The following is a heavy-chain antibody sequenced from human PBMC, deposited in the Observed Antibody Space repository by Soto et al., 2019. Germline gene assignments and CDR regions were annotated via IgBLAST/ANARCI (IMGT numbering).Heavy chain of an antibody. J-gene: IGHJ6*02. CDR2: IIPIFGIP. D-gene: IGHD2-2*01. Sequence: GASVEVSCKASGGTFSRYNITWVRQAPGHGLEWIGRIIPIFGIPTYAQKFQGRVTFTADESTSTAYMELSSLRSDDTAVYYCAREDRDRETGLVPAAIDGMDVWGQGTTVTVSS. CDR3: AREDRDRETGLVPAAIDGMDV. V-gene: IGHV1-69*13. CDR1: GGTFSRYN.